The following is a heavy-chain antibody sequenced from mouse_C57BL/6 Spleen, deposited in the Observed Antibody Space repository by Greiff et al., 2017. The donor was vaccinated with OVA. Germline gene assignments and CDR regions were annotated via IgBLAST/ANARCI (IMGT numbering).Heavy chain of an antibody. CDR2: INPGSGGT. CDR3: ARFPGNYAMDY. Sequence: VQLVESGAELVRPGTSVKVSCKASGYAFTNYLIEGVKQRPGQGLEWIGVINPGSGGTNYNEKFKGKATLTADKSSSTAYMQLSSLTSEDSAVYFCARFPGNYAMDYWGQGTSVTVSS. J-gene: IGHJ4*01. CDR1: GYAFTNYL. V-gene: IGHV1-54*01.